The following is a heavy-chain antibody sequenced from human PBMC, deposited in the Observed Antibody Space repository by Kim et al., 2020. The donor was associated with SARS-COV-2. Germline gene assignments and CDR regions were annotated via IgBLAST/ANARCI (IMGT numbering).Heavy chain of an antibody. CDR3: ARGRYPHSSGWYKNSDYFDY. J-gene: IGHJ4*02. D-gene: IGHD6-19*01. CDR1: GYTFTSYG. V-gene: IGHV1-18*01. CDR2: ISAYNGNT. Sequence: ASVKVSCKASGYTFTSYGISWVRQAPGQGLEWMGWISAYNGNTNYAQKLQGRVTMTTDTSTSTAYMELRSLRSDDTAVYYCARGRYPHSSGWYKNSDYFDYWGQGTLVTVSS.